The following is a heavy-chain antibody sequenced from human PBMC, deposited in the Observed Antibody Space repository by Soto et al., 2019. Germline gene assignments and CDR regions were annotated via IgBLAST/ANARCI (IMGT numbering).Heavy chain of an antibody. CDR2: VFYNGNT. D-gene: IGHD3-3*01. J-gene: IGHJ4*02. Sequence: QVQLQESGPGLVKPSQTLSLTCTVSGASITRGGYFWNWIRQHPGKGLEWVGHVFYNGNTYYNPSLESRVSISLDTSQNQFSLRLTSVTATDTAVYFCARGVITRFGLVDDSWNDYWGQGTLVTVSS. CDR1: GASITRGGYF. V-gene: IGHV4-31*03. CDR3: ARGVITRFGLVDDSWNDY.